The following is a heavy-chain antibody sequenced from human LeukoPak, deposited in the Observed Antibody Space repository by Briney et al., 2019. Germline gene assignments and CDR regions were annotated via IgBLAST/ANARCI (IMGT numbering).Heavy chain of an antibody. J-gene: IGHJ4*02. D-gene: IGHD2-21*02. CDR2: ITYSSGNT. CDR1: GFTFSAYG. Sequence: GGSLRLPCAASGFTFSAYGMSWFRQAPGKGLEWVSAITYSSGNTYYADSVKGRFTISRDNSKNTLYLQMNSLRAEDTALYYCAKDGTGCGGDCYSDYWGQGTLVTVSS. V-gene: IGHV3-23*01. CDR3: AKDGTGCGGDCYSDY.